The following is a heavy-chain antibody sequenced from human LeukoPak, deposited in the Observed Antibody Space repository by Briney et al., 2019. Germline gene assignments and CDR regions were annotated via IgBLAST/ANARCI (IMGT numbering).Heavy chain of an antibody. CDR2: TNTDGSST. D-gene: IGHD1-20*01. V-gene: IGHV3-74*01. Sequence: PGGSLTLFCAASGFTFNIHWMHWLRHAPGRGLVWVSRTNTDGSSTDYADSVKGRYTISRDNAKNTLYLQMNSLRVDDTAVYYCGRDLNWNQIDYWGQGSLVTVSS. CDR3: GRDLNWNQIDY. CDR1: GFTFNIHW. J-gene: IGHJ4*02.